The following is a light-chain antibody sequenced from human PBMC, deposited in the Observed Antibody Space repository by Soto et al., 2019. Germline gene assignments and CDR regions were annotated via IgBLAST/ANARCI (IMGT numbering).Light chain of an antibody. Sequence: DIQMTQSPSTLSASVGDRVTITCRASQSISSWLAWYQQKPGKAPKLLIYDASSLESGVPSRFSGSGSGPEFTLTISSLQPDDFATYYCQQYNSSPWTFGQGTKVEIK. V-gene: IGKV1-5*01. J-gene: IGKJ1*01. CDR2: DAS. CDR1: QSISSW. CDR3: QQYNSSPWT.